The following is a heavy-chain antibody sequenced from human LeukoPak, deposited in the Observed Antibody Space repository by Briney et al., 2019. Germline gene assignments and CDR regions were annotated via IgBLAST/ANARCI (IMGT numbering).Heavy chain of an antibody. D-gene: IGHD3-16*01. J-gene: IGHJ4*02. V-gene: IGHV3-23*01. CDR3: AKDIGGSGAY. CDR2: VGGSGGDT. Sequence: GGSLRLSCAASGFTFRGYVMNWVRQAPGKGLEWVSVVGGSGGDTYYADSVKGRFTISRDNSKNTVYLQMNSLRAEDTAIYYCAKDIGGSGAYWGQGTLVTVSS. CDR1: GFTFRGYV.